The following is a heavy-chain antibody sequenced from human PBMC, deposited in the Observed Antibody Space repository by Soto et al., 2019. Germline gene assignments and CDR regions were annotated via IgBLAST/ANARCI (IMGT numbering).Heavy chain of an antibody. D-gene: IGHD2-15*01. V-gene: IGHV3-33*01. CDR2: IWYHGIDK. CDR1: GFTFSRQA. CDR3: ATVFVGLCTGGNCPVDF. Sequence: QVQLVESGGGVVQPERSLRLSCAASGFTFSRQAMHWVRQAPGRGLEWVAVIWYHGIDKYYADSVKGRFTISRDNSKKKVYLQMDSLRGEYTCVYYCATVFVGLCTGGNCPVDFWGQGTLVTVSS. J-gene: IGHJ4*02.